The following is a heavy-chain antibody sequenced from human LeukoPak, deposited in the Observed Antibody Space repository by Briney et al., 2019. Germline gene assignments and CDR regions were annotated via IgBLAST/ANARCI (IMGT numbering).Heavy chain of an antibody. D-gene: IGHD3-3*01. CDR2: IIPIFGTA. CDR1: GGTFSSYA. CDR3: AREITIFGVVQRFDY. Sequence: SVKVSCKASGGTFSSYAISWVRQAPGQGLEWMGRIIPIFGTANYAQKYQGRVTITTDESTSTAYMELSSLRSEDTAVYYCAREITIFGVVQRFDYWGQGTLVTVSS. J-gene: IGHJ4*02. V-gene: IGHV1-69*05.